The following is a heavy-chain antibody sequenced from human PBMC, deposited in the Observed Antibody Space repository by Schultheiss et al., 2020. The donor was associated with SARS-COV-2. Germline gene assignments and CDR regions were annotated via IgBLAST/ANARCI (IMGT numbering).Heavy chain of an antibody. CDR2: IYHSGST. V-gene: IGHV4-39*07. D-gene: IGHD6-6*01. Sequence: SQTLSLTCTVSGGSVSSGNYYWSWIRQHPGKGLEWIGSIYHSGSTYYNPSLKSRVTISVDTSKNQFSLKLSSVTAADTAVYYCARGTAPRPHYFDYWGQGTRVTVSS. CDR1: GGSVSSGNYY. J-gene: IGHJ4*02. CDR3: ARGTAPRPHYFDY.